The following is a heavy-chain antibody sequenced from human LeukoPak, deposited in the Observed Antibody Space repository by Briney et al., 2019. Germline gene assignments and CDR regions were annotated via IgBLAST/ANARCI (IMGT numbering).Heavy chain of an antibody. CDR2: IYNSGST. D-gene: IGHD6-13*01. J-gene: IGHJ5*02. CDR3: ARGIAAAGIFLYYNWFDP. V-gene: IGHV4-61*01. Sequence: SETLSLTCSVSGVSVSSGSYYWSWIRQPPGKGLEWIGYIYNSGSTNYNPSLKSRVTISVDTSKNQFSLKLSSVTAADTAVYYCARGIAAAGIFLYYNWFDPWGQGTLVTVSS. CDR1: GVSVSSGSYY.